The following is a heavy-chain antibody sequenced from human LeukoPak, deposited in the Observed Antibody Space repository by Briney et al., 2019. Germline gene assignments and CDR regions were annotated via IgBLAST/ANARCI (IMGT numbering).Heavy chain of an antibody. CDR2: INQDGSEE. V-gene: IGHV3-7*01. J-gene: IGHJ4*02. D-gene: IGHD5-12*01. CDR1: GFTFSNYW. CDR3: VRDGGVSGYDLLDY. Sequence: GGSPRLSCAASGFTFSNYWMSWVRQAPGKGLEWVAHINQDGSEEHYMDSVKARFTISRDNAKNSLSLQMNSLRAEDTAVYYCVRDGGVSGYDLLDYWGQGTLVTVSS.